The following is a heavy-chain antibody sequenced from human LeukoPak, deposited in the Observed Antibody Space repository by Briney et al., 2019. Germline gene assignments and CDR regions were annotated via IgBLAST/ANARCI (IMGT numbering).Heavy chain of an antibody. CDR3: ARGGYYYDSSGYYSYFLDY. J-gene: IGHJ4*02. CDR1: GFTYSSYA. V-gene: IGHV3-30-3*01. Sequence: GGSLRLSCAASGFTYSSYAMHWVRQAPGKGLEWVAVISYDGSNKYYADSVKGRFTISRDNSKNTLYLQMNSLRAEDTAVYYCARGGYYYDSSGYYSYFLDYWGQGTLVTVSS. CDR2: ISYDGSNK. D-gene: IGHD3-22*01.